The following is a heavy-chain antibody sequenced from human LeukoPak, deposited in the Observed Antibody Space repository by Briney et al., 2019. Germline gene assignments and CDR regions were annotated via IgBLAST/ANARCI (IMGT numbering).Heavy chain of an antibody. J-gene: IGHJ4*02. D-gene: IGHD4-17*01. CDR3: AREAGDYVGVFDY. CDR1: GGSISGHF. V-gene: IGHV4-59*11. CDR2: IYYSGST. Sequence: SETLSLTCTVSGGSISGHFWNWIRQPPGKGLEWIGYIYYSGSTNYNPSLKSRVTISVDTSKNRFSLKLSSVTAADTAVYYCAREAGDYVGVFDYWGQGTLVTVSS.